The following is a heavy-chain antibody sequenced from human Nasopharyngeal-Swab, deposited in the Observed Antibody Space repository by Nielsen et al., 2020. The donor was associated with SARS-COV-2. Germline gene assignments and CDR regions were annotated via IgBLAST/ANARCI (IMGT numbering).Heavy chain of an antibody. J-gene: IGHJ6*02. CDR3: ARRGGFSGSYGMDV. CDR2: NNYTGDT. Sequence: SETLSLTCNVSGGSIGGDNYYWGWSRQPPGKGLEWIGYNNYTGDTYYNPSLKSRITMSVDTSKKHFSLRLSSVTAADTAIYYCARRGGFSGSYGMDVWGQGTTVTVSS. D-gene: IGHD5-12*01. CDR1: GGSIGGDNYY. V-gene: IGHV4-39*02.